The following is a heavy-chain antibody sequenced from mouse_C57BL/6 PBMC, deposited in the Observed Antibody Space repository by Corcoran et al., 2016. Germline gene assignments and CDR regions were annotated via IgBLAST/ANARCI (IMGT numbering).Heavy chain of an antibody. CDR3: ARQGYYSKYFDV. J-gene: IGHJ1*03. CDR2: INPNNGGT. V-gene: IGHV1-26*01. D-gene: IGHD2-5*01. Sequence: VQLQQSGPELVRPGASVKISSKASGYTFTDYYMNWVKQSHGKSLEWIGDINPNNGGTSYNQKFKGKATLTVDKSSSTAYMELRSLTSEDSAVYYCARQGYYSKYFDVWGTGTTVTVSS. CDR1: GYTFTDYY.